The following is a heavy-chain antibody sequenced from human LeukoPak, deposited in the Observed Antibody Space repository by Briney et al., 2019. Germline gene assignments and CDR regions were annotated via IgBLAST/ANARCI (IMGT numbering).Heavy chain of an antibody. CDR1: GESFSGYY. CDR2: INHRGTA. CDR3: ARPLSWGPHSNAFDY. Sequence: PSETLSLTCAVYGESFSGYYWSWIRQSPGRGLEWIGEINHRGTANYNPSLKSRVTISIDTSKNQFSLKVTSMNAADTAVYYFARPLSWGPHSNAFDYWGQGIPVTVSS. D-gene: IGHD2/OR15-2a*01. J-gene: IGHJ4*02. V-gene: IGHV4-34*01.